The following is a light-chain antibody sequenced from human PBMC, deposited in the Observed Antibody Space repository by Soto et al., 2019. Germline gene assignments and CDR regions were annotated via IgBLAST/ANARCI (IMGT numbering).Light chain of an antibody. V-gene: IGKV3-11*01. CDR2: DAT. J-gene: IGKJ5*01. CDR1: QSVSSY. CDR3: QQRNKWPPT. Sequence: EIVLTQSPATLSLSPGESVTLSCRASQSVSSYLAWYQQKAGQSPTLLIYDATRRAAGTPARFSGSGSGTEFTLTIDSLEPEDFAVYYCQQRNKWPPTFGQGTRLEIK.